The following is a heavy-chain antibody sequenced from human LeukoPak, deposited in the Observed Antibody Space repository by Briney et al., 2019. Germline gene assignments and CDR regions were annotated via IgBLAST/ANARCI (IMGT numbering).Heavy chain of an antibody. D-gene: IGHD5-24*01. CDR1: GFTFSSYW. V-gene: IGHV3-7*01. CDR3: ARVWGPKPDMPAINYHFYYDMGV. CDR2: IKQAGSEK. J-gene: IGHJ6*03. Sequence: PGGPLRLSCAASGFTFSSYWMSWVRQATGKGLEWVANIKQAGSEKYYVDSVKGRFTISRDNAKHSLHLQKNTLRAEDTAVYYCARVWGPKPDMPAINYHFYYDMGVWGKGTTVTVSS.